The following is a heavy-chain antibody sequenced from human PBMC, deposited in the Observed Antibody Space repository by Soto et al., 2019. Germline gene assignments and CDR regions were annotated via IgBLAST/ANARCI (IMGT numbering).Heavy chain of an antibody. CDR1: GFTFSGFY. J-gene: IGHJ6*02. V-gene: IGHV1-2*02. D-gene: IGHD3-3*02. CDR2: IKPNPDDP. CDR3: GRSRESLEGDGQHYYGGMDL. Sequence: SVKVSCKPSGFTFSGFYLHWVRPAPAQGLEWMGWIKPNPDDPRHAQQFQGRVTLTWDTASSPGHLDVSRRSSDDTAVYYCGRSRESLEGDGQHYYGGMDLWGLGTMVTVSS.